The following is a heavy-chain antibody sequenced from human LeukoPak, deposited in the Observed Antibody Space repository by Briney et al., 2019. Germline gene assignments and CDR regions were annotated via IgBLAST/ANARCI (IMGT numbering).Heavy chain of an antibody. CDR3: ALNDYGDGLGY. D-gene: IGHD4-17*01. CDR1: GYTFTVYY. V-gene: IGHV1-2*02. CDR2: INPNSGGT. J-gene: IGHJ4*02. Sequence: GASVKVSCKASGYTFTVYYMHWVRQAPGQGLEWMGWINPNSGGTNYAQRFQGRDTMTRDTSISTAYMELSRLRSDDTAVYYCALNDYGDGLGYWGQGTLVTVFS.